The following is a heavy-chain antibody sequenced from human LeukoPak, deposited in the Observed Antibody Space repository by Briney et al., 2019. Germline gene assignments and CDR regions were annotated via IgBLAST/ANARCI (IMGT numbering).Heavy chain of an antibody. Sequence: PGGSLRLSCAASGFTLSTYAMSWVRQTPGKGLEWVAATSSSDAGTYHADSVKGRFTISRDNSKNTLFLQVNSLRAEDTAIYYCAKNGDRGAYCSGGSCYPYYYYYMDVWGKGTTVTISS. CDR3: AKNGDRGAYCSGGSCYPYYYYYMDV. V-gene: IGHV3-23*01. CDR2: TSSSDAGT. CDR1: GFTLSTYA. D-gene: IGHD2-15*01. J-gene: IGHJ6*03.